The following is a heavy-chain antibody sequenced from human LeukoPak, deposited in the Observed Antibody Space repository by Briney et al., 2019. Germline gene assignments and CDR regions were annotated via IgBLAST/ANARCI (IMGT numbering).Heavy chain of an antibody. CDR3: AKDGGEYYDILTGYYPRLYYMDV. V-gene: IGHV3-23*01. CDR2: ISGSGGST. Sequence: PGGSLRLSCTVSGFTVSSNSMSWVRQAPGKGLEWVSAISGSGGSTYYADFVKGRFTISRDNSKNTLYLQMNSLRAEDTAVYYCAKDGGEYYDILTGYYPRLYYMDVWGKGTTVTISS. J-gene: IGHJ6*03. CDR1: GFTVSSNS. D-gene: IGHD3-9*01.